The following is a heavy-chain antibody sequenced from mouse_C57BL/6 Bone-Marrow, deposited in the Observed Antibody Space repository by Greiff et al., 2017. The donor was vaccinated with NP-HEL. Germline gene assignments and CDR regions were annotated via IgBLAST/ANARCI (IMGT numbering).Heavy chain of an antibody. V-gene: IGHV14-2*01. CDR1: GFNIKDYY. CDR2: IDPEDGDT. D-gene: IGHD4-1*01. J-gene: IGHJ2*01. Sequence: VQLQQSGAELVKPGASVKLSCTASGFNIKDYYMHWVKQRPEQGLEWIGRIDPEDGDTKYAPKFQGKATITADTSSNTAYLQLSNRTSEDTAVDYSAFPHLGTSYSLDYWGQGTTHTVSS. CDR3: AFPHLGTSYSLDY.